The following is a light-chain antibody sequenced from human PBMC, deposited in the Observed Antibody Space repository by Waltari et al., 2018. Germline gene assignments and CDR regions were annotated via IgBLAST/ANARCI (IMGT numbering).Light chain of an antibody. CDR3: QQCNGSPWT. CDR2: RAS. J-gene: IGKJ1*01. CDR1: QTIDTW. V-gene: IGKV1-5*03. Sequence: DIQMTQSPSTLSASVGARVTITCRASQTIDTWVAWYQQKPGKAPQLLSYRASTLQSGVPSRFSGGGYGTEFTLTISGLQPDDFATYYCQQCNGSPWTFGQGTKVEIK.